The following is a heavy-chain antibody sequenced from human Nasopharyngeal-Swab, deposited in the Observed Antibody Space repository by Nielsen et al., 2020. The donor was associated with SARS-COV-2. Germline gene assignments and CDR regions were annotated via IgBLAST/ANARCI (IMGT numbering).Heavy chain of an antibody. CDR2: IKSKTDGGTT. Sequence: GGSLRLSCAASGFTFSNAWMSWVRQAPGKGLEWVGRIKSKTDGGTTDYAAPVKGRFTISRDDSKNTLYLQMNSLKTEDTAVYYSTTARSSSLTDPWGQGTLVTVSS. J-gene: IGHJ5*02. V-gene: IGHV3-15*01. CDR1: GFTFSNAW. D-gene: IGHD6-13*01. CDR3: TTARSSSLTDP.